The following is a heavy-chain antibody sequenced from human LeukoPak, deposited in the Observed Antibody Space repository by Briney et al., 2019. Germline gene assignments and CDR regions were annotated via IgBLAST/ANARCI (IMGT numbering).Heavy chain of an antibody. CDR1: GFTFSSYA. CDR2: ISYDGSNK. Sequence: PGRSLRLSCAASGFTFSSYAMHWVRQAPGKGLEWVAVISYDGSNKYYADSVKGRFTISRDNSKNTLYLQMNSLRAEDTAVYYCARVGGSYPWHDAFDIWGQGTMVTVSS. J-gene: IGHJ3*02. V-gene: IGHV3-30-3*01. D-gene: IGHD1-26*01. CDR3: ARVGGSYPWHDAFDI.